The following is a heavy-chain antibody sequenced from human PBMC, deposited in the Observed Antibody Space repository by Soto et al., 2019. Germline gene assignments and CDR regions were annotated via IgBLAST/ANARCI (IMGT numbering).Heavy chain of an antibody. Sequence: EVQLVESGGGLVKPGGSLRLSCAASGFTFSSYSMNWVRQAPGKGLEWVSSISSSSSYIYYADSVKGRFTISRDNAKNSLYLQMNSLRAEDTAVYYCASELYRLAAAGTNEWGQGTLVTVSS. CDR1: GFTFSSYS. CDR2: ISSSSSYI. D-gene: IGHD6-13*01. CDR3: ASELYRLAAAGTNE. J-gene: IGHJ4*02. V-gene: IGHV3-21*01.